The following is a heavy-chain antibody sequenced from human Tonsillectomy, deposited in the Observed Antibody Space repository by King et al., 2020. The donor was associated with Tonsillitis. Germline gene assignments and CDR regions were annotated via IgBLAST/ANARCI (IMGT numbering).Heavy chain of an antibody. D-gene: IGHD5-18*01. CDR3: ARVVDTSMVIASGDF. CDR1: GYFISSGYY. CDR2: INHSGTT. V-gene: IGHV4-38-2*01. Sequence: QLQESGPGLVKPSETLSLTCGVSGYFISSGYYWGWIRQPPGKGLEWIGSINHSGTTYYNPSLKSRVTISVDTSKNQFSLKLSSVTAADTAVYYCARVVDTSMVIASGDFWGQGTLVTVSS. J-gene: IGHJ4*02.